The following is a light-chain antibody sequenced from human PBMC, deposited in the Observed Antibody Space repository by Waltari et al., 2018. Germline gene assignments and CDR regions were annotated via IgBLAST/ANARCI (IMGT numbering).Light chain of an antibody. CDR3: AAWDDSLNGPV. CDR1: SSNIGSNS. CDR2: NNT. Sequence: QSVLTQPPSASGTPGQRVTISCSGSSSNIGSNSVHWYQHLPGTAPKLLIHNNTQRPSGIPDRFSGSKSGTSASLAISGLQSEDEADYYCAAWDDSLNGPVFGGGTKLTVL. J-gene: IGLJ2*01. V-gene: IGLV1-44*01.